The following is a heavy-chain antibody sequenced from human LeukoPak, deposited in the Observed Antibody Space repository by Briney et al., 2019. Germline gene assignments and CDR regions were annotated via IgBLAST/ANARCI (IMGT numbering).Heavy chain of an antibody. CDR1: GGSINSGDYY. CDR2: IYYSGST. V-gene: IGHV4-30-4*01. J-gene: IGHJ5*02. CDR3: ARDHFRVTIFGVVSPRWFDP. D-gene: IGHD3-3*01. Sequence: PSETLSLTCTVSGGSINSGDYYWSWIRQPPGKGLEWIGYIYYSGSTYYNPSLKSRVTISVDTSKNQFSLKLSSVTAADTAVYYCARDHFRVTIFGVVSPRWFDPWGQGTLVTVSS.